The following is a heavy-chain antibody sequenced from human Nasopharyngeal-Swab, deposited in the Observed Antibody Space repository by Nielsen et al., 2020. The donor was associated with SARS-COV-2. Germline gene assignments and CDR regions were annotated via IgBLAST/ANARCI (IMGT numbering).Heavy chain of an antibody. CDR1: GFTFSNAW. CDR3: TTDFPSQYFYYYMDV. V-gene: IGHV3-15*07. Sequence: GESLKISCAASGFTFSNAWMNWVRQAPGKGLGWVGRIKCKTDGGTTDYAAPVKGRFTVSRDDSKNTLYLQMNSLKTEDTAVYYCTTDFPSQYFYYYMDVWGKGTTVTVSS. J-gene: IGHJ6*03. CDR2: IKCKTDGGTT.